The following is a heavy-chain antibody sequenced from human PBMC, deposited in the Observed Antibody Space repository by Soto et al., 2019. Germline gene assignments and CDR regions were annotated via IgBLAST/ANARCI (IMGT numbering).Heavy chain of an antibody. J-gene: IGHJ6*02. V-gene: IGHV4-61*01. CDR2: ISYSGST. Sequence: QVQLQESGPGLVKPSETLSLTCSVSGDSVSGGTYYWSWIRQPPGKGLEWIGYISYSGSTNYNPSLKSRVTISVDTSNNQFSLRLSSVTAADTAVYYCARDLVLWFGESDYYYYYGMDLWGQGTTVTVSS. D-gene: IGHD3-10*01. CDR3: ARDLVLWFGESDYYYYYGMDL. CDR1: GDSVSGGTYY.